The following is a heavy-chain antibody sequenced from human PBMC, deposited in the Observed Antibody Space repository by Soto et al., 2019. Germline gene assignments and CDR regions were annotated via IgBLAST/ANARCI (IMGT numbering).Heavy chain of an antibody. J-gene: IGHJ4*02. CDR2: IIPLFGTT. D-gene: IGHD3-22*01. Sequence: QVQLVQSGAEVKKPGSSVTVSCRASGGTFSNYAINWVRQAPGQGLEWMAGIIPLFGTTNYAQKFQGRVTITADESTSTAYMELTSLRSEDTAVFYCATSPYSYDTSGYLDYWGQGTLVTLSS. V-gene: IGHV1-69*12. CDR1: GGTFSNYA. CDR3: ATSPYSYDTSGYLDY.